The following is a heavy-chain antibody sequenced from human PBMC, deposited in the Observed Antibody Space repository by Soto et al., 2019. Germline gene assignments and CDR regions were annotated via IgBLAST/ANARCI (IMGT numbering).Heavy chain of an antibody. V-gene: IGHV4-30-4*01. CDR1: GGSISSGDYY. D-gene: IGHD6-6*01. Sequence: PSETLSLTCTVSGGSISSGDYYWSWIRQPPGKGLEWIGYIYYSGSTYYNPSLKSRVTISVDTSKNQFSLKLSSVTAADTAVYYCARVRTAARRRWFDPWGQGTLVTVSS. CDR3: ARVRTAARRRWFDP. J-gene: IGHJ5*02. CDR2: IYYSGST.